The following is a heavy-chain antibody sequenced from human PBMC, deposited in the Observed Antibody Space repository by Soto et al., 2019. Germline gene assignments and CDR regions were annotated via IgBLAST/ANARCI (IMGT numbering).Heavy chain of an antibody. Sequence: SETLSLTCTVSGGSVSSYYWSWVRQPPGKRPEWIAYIYNGGTTNYNPSLKSRLTISLDTSKNQFSLKLSSVTSADTAVYFCARGGPSSKWLDPWGQGIQVTVSS. V-gene: IGHV4-59*02. CDR1: GGSVSSYY. CDR2: IYNGGTT. J-gene: IGHJ5*02. CDR3: ARGGPSSKWLDP.